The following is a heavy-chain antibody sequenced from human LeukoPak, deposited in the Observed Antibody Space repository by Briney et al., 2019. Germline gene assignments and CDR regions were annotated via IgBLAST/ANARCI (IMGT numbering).Heavy chain of an antibody. Sequence: SETLSLTCTVSGYSINSGYYWGWIRQPPGKGLEWIASINHSGTTYYNPSLASRVSISVDTSKNQFSLRLTSVTVADTAVYYCARDQYYYDSSGYYRFDYWGQGTLVTVSS. CDR3: ARDQYYYDSSGYYRFDY. CDR1: GYSINSGYY. V-gene: IGHV4-38-2*02. D-gene: IGHD3-22*01. CDR2: INHSGTT. J-gene: IGHJ4*02.